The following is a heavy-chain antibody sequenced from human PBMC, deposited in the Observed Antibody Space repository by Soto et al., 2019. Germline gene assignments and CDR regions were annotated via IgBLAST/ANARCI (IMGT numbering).Heavy chain of an antibody. V-gene: IGHV4-31*03. CDR1: GGSISSGGYY. Sequence: QVHLQESGPGLVKLSQTLSLTCTVSGGSISSGGYYWSWIRQHPGKGLEWIGNIYYSGSTYYNPSLKSRVSISVDTSKNQFSLRLSSVTAADTAVYSCARIDGGSSGWFSYWGQGTLATVSS. J-gene: IGHJ4*02. D-gene: IGHD6-19*01. CDR3: ARIDGGSSGWFSY. CDR2: IYYSGST.